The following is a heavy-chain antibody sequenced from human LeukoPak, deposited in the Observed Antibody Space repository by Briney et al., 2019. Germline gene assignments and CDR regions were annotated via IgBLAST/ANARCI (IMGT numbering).Heavy chain of an antibody. J-gene: IGHJ6*04. Sequence: GGSLRLSCAASGFTFSSYEMNWVRQTPGKGLEWVSYISSSGSTIYYADSVKGRFTISRDNAKNSLYLQMNSLRAEDTAVYYCAELGITMIGGVWGKGTTVTISS. D-gene: IGHD3-10*02. V-gene: IGHV3-48*03. CDR2: ISSSGSTI. CDR3: AELGITMIGGV. CDR1: GFTFSSYE.